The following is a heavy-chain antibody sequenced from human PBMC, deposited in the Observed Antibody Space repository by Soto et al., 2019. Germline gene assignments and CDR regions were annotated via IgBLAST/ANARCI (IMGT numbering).Heavy chain of an antibody. CDR2: ISSSSSST. CDR1: GFTFSSYA. CDR3: AREPPYYDFWSGYSYYYYGMDV. D-gene: IGHD3-3*01. Sequence: RGSLRLSCAASGFTFSSYAMSWVRQAPGKGLEWVSDISSSSSSTYYADSVKGRFTISRDNAKNSLYLQMNSLRDEDTAVYYCAREPPYYDFWSGYSYYYYGMDVWGQGTTVTVSS. V-gene: IGHV3-48*02. J-gene: IGHJ6*02.